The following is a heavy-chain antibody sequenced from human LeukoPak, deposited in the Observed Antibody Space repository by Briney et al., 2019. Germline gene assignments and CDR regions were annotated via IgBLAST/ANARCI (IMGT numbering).Heavy chain of an antibody. Sequence: GGSLRLSCAASGFTVSSNYMSWVRQAPGKGLEWVSVIYSGGSTNYADSVKGRFTISRDNSKNTLYLQMNSLRAEDTAVYYCARDSLGMGWFDPWGQGTLVTVSS. CDR3: ARDSLGMGWFDP. V-gene: IGHV3-53*01. CDR2: IYSGGST. J-gene: IGHJ5*02. CDR1: GFTVSSNY. D-gene: IGHD7-27*01.